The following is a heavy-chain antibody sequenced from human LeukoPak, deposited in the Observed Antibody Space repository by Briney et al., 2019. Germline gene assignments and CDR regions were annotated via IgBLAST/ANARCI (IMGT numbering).Heavy chain of an antibody. Sequence: GGSLRLSCAASGFTFSSYAMSWVRQAPGKGLEWVSSISSSSSYIYYADSVKGRFTISRDNAKNSLYLQMNSLRAEDTAVYYCARDQFGFGESHFDYWGQGTLVTVSS. CDR1: GFTFSSYA. CDR2: ISSSSSYI. V-gene: IGHV3-21*01. J-gene: IGHJ4*02. CDR3: ARDQFGFGESHFDY. D-gene: IGHD3-10*01.